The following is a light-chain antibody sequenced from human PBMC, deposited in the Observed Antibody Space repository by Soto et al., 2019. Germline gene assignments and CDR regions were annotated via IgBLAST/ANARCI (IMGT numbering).Light chain of an antibody. V-gene: IGKV3-15*01. Sequence: EILMTQSPATLSVSPGETATLSCRASQSVSTKLAWYQQKPGQAPRLLINDASTRATDVPARFSGWGSGTEFTLAISSLQSEDFAVYYCQQYHNWPPITFGQGTRLEIK. CDR2: DAS. J-gene: IGKJ5*01. CDR1: QSVSTK. CDR3: QQYHNWPPIT.